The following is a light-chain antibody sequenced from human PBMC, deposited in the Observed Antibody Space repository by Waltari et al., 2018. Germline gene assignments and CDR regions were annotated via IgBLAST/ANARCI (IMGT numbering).Light chain of an antibody. CDR2: DDS. V-gene: IGLV3-21*02. Sequence: SYWLFQPPSVSVAPGQPARITCGGKDIGSKSVQWYKQKPGQAHVLVVSDDSDRPSGIPERFSGSKPGNTATLTINRVEAGDEADYYCQVWDNFSNHVIFGGGTKLTVL. CDR1: DIGSKS. J-gene: IGLJ2*01. CDR3: QVWDNFSNHVI.